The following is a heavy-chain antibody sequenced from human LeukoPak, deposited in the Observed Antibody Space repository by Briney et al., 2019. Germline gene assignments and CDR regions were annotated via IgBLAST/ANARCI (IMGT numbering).Heavy chain of an antibody. CDR1: GYTFTGYY. CDR2: INPNSGGT. CDR3: ARVTTVAGHFDY. J-gene: IGHJ4*02. V-gene: IGHV1-2*02. D-gene: IGHD6-19*01. Sequence: ASVKVSCKASGYTFTGYYMHWVRQAPGQGLEWMGWINPNSGGTNYAQKFQGRVTMTRDMSTSTVYMELSSLRSEDTAVYYCARVTTVAGHFDYWGQGTLVTVSS.